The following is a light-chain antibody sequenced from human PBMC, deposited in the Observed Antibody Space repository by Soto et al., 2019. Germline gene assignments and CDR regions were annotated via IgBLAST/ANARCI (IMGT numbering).Light chain of an antibody. CDR3: QQYRA. V-gene: IGKV3-20*01. CDR2: GAS. Sequence: EIVLTQSPGTLSLSPGERATLSCRASQSVSSSYLAWYQQKPGQAPRLLIYGASSRATGIPDRFSGSGSGTDFTLTISRLEPEDFAVYYCQQYRAFGPGTTVDIK. J-gene: IGKJ3*01. CDR1: QSVSSSY.